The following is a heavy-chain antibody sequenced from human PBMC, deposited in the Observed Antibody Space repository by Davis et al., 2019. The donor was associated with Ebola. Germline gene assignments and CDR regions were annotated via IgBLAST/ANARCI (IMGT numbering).Heavy chain of an antibody. D-gene: IGHD5-18*01. V-gene: IGHV3-48*03. CDR1: GFTFTSHD. J-gene: IGHJ4*03. CDR3: VRNRRYSYGYGYYLDD. CDR2: ISSSGSYR. Sequence: GASLKISCVASGFTFTSHDMTWVRQGPGKGLEWVSYISSSGSYRYSADSVKGRFTVSRDNAKNSLYLQMDSLRAEDTAIYYCVRNRRYSYGYGYYLDDWGQGTLVTVSS.